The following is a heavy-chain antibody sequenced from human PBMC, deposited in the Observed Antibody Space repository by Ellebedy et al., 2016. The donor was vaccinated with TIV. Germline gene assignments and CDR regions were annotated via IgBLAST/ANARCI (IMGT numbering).Heavy chain of an antibody. CDR3: AREGKNGGINY. V-gene: IGHV3-73*01. CDR2: IRSKANSYAT. CDR1: GFTFSGSA. Sequence: GGSLRLSXAASGFTFSGSAMHWVRQASGKGLEWVGRIRSKANSYATVYAASVKGRFTISRDDSKNTAYLQMNSLKTEDTAVYYCAREGKNGGINYWGQGTLVTVSS. J-gene: IGHJ4*02. D-gene: IGHD3-10*01.